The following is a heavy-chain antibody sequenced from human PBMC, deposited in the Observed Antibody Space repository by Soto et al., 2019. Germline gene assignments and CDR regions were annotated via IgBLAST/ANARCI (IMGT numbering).Heavy chain of an antibody. CDR3: ARPGGAMVTSFSGAFDI. D-gene: IGHD2-21*02. J-gene: IGHJ3*02. V-gene: IGHV5-10-1*01. CDR1: GYSFTSYW. CDR2: IDPSDSYT. Sequence: PGESLKISCKGSGYSFTSYWISWVRQMPGKGLEWMGRIDPSDSYTNYSPSFRGHVTISADKSISTAYLQWSSLKASDTAMYYCARPGGAMVTSFSGAFDIWGQGTMVTVSS.